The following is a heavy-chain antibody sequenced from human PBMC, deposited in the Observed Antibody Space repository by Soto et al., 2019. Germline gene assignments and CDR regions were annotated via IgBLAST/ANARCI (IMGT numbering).Heavy chain of an antibody. CDR1: GFSFSKYA. CDR2: ITGSGGTI. CDR3: AKDAVSGDGLWLVSD. D-gene: IGHD2-21*02. Sequence: GGSLRLSCAASGFSFSKYAMIWVRQAPGKGQEWASGITGSGGTIEYTASVKGRFTISRDNSKNTVDLQMNSLRAEDTAMYYCAKDAVSGDGLWLVSDWGQGILVTVSS. V-gene: IGHV3-23*01. J-gene: IGHJ4*02.